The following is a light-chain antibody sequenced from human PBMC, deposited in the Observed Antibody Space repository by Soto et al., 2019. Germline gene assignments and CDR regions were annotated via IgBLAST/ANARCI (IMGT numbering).Light chain of an antibody. Sequence: EIVMTQSPDTLYVSPGEGATLSCRASQSVRTKLAWYQQKAGQAPRLLIYGASNRATGIPDRFSGSGSGTEFTLTISSLQSEDFAVYYCQQYNSWPPITFGQGTRLEIK. CDR3: QQYNSWPPIT. CDR2: GAS. CDR1: QSVRTK. J-gene: IGKJ5*01. V-gene: IGKV3-15*01.